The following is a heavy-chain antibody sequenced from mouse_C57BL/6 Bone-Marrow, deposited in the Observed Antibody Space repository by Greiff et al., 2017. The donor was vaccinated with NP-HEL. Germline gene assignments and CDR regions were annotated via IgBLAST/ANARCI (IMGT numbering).Heavy chain of an antibody. Sequence: VKLQQPGTELVKPGASVKLSCKASGYTFTSYWMHWVKQRPGQGLEWIGNINPSNGGTNYNEKFKSKATLTVDKSSSTAYMQLSSLTSEDSAVYYCARGHLYYYGSSYADYWGQGTTLTVSS. V-gene: IGHV1-53*01. D-gene: IGHD1-1*01. CDR1: GYTFTSYW. J-gene: IGHJ2*01. CDR3: ARGHLYYYGSSYADY. CDR2: INPSNGGT.